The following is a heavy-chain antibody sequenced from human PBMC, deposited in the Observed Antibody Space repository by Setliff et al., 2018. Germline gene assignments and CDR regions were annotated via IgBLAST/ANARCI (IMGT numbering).Heavy chain of an antibody. V-gene: IGHV3-30*07. CDR1: GFSFSDSA. J-gene: IGHJ4*02. CDR2: VRHDGSNE. CDR3: AKDRSRDYDDSSGYDH. D-gene: IGHD3-22*01. Sequence: GGSLRLSCAASGFSFSDSAMHWVRQAPGRGLEWVAYVRHDGSNENYADSVKGRFTISRDNAKNSLYLQMNRLRAEDTALYYCAKDRSRDYDDSSGYDHWGQGTLVTVSS.